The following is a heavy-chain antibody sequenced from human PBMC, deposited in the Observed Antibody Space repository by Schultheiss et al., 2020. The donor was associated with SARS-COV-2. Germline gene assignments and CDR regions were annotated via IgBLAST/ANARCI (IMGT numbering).Heavy chain of an antibody. Sequence: SCTVSGGSISSSSYYWGWIRQPPGKGLEWIGSIYYSGSTYYNPSLKSRVTISVDTSKNQFSLKLSSVTAADTAVYYCARPYSSSWYGDYGMDVWGQGTTVTVSS. CDR3: ARPYSSSWYGDYGMDV. J-gene: IGHJ6*02. CDR1: GGSISSSSYY. V-gene: IGHV4-39*07. CDR2: IYYSGST. D-gene: IGHD6-13*01.